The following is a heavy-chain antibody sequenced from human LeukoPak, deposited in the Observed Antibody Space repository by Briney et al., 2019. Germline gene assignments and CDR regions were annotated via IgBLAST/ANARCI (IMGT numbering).Heavy chain of an antibody. CDR1: GGSLNGYY. CDR3: ARDTSGYPGGEWFDP. Sequence: SETLSLTCTVSGGSLNGYYWGWIRQPPGKGLECIGYIHSSEGTAHNASLKSRLTISLDTSKNQFSLKLSSVTAADTAVYYCARDTSGYPGGEWFDPWGQGTLVTVSS. J-gene: IGHJ5*02. V-gene: IGHV4-59*12. D-gene: IGHD3-22*01. CDR2: IHSSEGT.